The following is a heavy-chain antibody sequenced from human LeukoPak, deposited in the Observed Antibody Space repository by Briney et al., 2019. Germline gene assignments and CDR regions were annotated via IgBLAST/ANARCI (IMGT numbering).Heavy chain of an antibody. D-gene: IGHD3-22*01. CDR3: ARGRPLYGADSSGYDYNAY. CDR1: GYTFTSYD. CDR2: MNPNTGNT. V-gene: IGHV1-8*01. Sequence: ASVKVSCKASGYTFTSYDINWVRQATGQGLELMGWMNPNTGNTGYGKKFQGRVTMTRNTPISTAYMELSGLRSEGTAVYYCARGRPLYGADSSGYDYNAYWGQGTLVTVSS. J-gene: IGHJ4*02.